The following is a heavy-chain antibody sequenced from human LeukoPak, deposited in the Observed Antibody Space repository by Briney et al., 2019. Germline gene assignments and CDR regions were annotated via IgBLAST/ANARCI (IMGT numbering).Heavy chain of an antibody. Sequence: PGGSLRLSCAASGFTVSSNYMSWVRQAPGKGLEWVSVIYSGGSTYYADSVKGRFTISRDNSKNTLYLQMNSLRAEDTAVYYCARDSIRDGTNSGFDYWGQGTLVTVSS. CDR1: GFTVSSNY. V-gene: IGHV3-53*01. CDR3: ARDSIRDGTNSGFDY. D-gene: IGHD5-24*01. J-gene: IGHJ4*02. CDR2: IYSGGST.